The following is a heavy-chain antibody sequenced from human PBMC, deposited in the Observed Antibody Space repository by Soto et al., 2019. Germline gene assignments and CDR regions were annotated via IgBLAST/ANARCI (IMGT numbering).Heavy chain of an antibody. Sequence: RQPPGKGMEWIGYIYYTGSTYYNPSLKSRVTISADTSKNQFSLNLNSVTAADTAVYYCARVRFSDISGVDYWGQGTRVIVS. V-gene: IGHV4-30-4*01. CDR3: ARVRFSDISGVDY. J-gene: IGHJ4*02. D-gene: IGHD3-22*01. CDR2: IYYTGST.